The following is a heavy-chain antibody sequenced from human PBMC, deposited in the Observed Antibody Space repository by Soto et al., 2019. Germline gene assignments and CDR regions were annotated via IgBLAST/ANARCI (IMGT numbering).Heavy chain of an antibody. CDR3: ARVWYDSSSYRDY. CDR2: IIPILGIA. CDR1: GGTFSSYT. Sequence: SVKVSCKASGGTFSSYTISWVRQAPGQGLEWMGRIIPILGIANYAQKFQGRVTITADKSTSTAYMELSSLRSEDTAVYYCARVWYDSSSYRDYWGQGTLVTVS. J-gene: IGHJ4*02. D-gene: IGHD3-22*01. V-gene: IGHV1-69*02.